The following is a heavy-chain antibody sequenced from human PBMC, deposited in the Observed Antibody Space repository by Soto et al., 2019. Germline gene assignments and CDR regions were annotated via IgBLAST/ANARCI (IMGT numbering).Heavy chain of an antibody. CDR1: GGTFSSYV. J-gene: IGHJ4*02. D-gene: IGHD2-15*01. CDR3: ARLGSEGLLGGGDF. CDR2: IMPIFAAT. V-gene: IGHV1-69*06. Sequence: QVQLVQSGAEVKKPGSSVKVSCKASGGTFSSYVIAWVRQAPGRGLEWMGGIMPIFAATTYAQRFQGRVTIPADKSTSTAHMELSSLTSGDTAVYYCARLGSEGLLGGGDFWGQGTLVTVSS.